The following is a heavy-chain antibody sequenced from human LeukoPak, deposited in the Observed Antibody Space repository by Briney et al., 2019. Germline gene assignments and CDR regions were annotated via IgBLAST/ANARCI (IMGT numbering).Heavy chain of an antibody. CDR2: INHSGST. Sequence: SETLSLTCAVYGGSFSGYYWSWIRQPPGKGLEWIGEINHSGSTNYNLSLKSRVTISVDTSKNQFSLKLSSVTAADTAVYYCARGIVRSYYYGSGSGDYWGQGTLVTVSS. D-gene: IGHD3-10*01. CDR1: GGSFSGYY. CDR3: ARGIVRSYYYGSGSGDY. V-gene: IGHV4-34*01. J-gene: IGHJ4*02.